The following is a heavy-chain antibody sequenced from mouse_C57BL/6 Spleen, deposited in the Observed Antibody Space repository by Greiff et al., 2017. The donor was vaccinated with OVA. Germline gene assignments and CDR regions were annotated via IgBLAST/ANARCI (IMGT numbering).Heavy chain of an antibody. CDR1: GFNIKDYY. J-gene: IGHJ1*03. V-gene: IGHV14-2*01. CDR3: ARKGNWDEYFDV. D-gene: IGHD4-1*01. Sequence: EVQVVESGAELVKPGASVKLSCTASGFNIKDYYMHWVKQRTEQGLEWIGRIDPEDGETKYAPKFQGKAPITADTSSNTAYLQLSSLTSEDTAVDDCARKGNWDEYFDVWGTGTTVTVSS. CDR2: IDPEDGET.